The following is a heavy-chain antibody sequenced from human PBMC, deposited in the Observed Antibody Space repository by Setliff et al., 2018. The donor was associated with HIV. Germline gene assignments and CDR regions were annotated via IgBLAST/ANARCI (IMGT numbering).Heavy chain of an antibody. J-gene: IGHJ3*02. CDR2: IHYSGAT. Sequence: SETLSLTCTVSSGSISSGSYYWTWIRHHPENGLEWIAYIHYSGATNYNPSLKSRVTISIDTSKNQFSLRLTSVTAADTAVYYCARIPTGGAFDIWGQGTVVTVSS. D-gene: IGHD7-27*01. CDR3: ARIPTGGAFDI. CDR1: SGSISSGSYY. V-gene: IGHV4-31*03.